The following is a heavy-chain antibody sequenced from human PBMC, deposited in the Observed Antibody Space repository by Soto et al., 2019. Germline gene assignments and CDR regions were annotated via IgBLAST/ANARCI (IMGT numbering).Heavy chain of an antibody. CDR1: GFTVSSNY. J-gene: IGHJ4*02. CDR3: ARDGRNSYFDY. V-gene: IGHV3-53*04. CDR2: IYSGGST. Sequence: PGGSLRLSCAASGFTVSSNYMSWVRQAPGKGLEWVSVIYSGGSTYYADSVKCRFTISRHNSKNTLYLQMNSLRAEDTAVYYCARDGRNSYFDYWGQGTLVTVSS.